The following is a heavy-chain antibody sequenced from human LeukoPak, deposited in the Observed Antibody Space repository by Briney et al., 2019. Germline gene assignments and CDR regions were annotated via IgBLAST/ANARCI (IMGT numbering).Heavy chain of an antibody. V-gene: IGHV6-1*01. D-gene: IGHD1-14*01. CDR2: TYYRSKWSF. CDR3: ARGKYTRFDN. CDR1: GDSIFTNNVA. Sequence: SQTLSLTCAISGDSIFTNNVAWNWIRQPPSRGLEWLGRTYYRSKWSFDYAVSVKSRITINADTSKNQFSLQLSSVTPEDTAVYYCARGKYTRFDNWGQGTLVTVSS. J-gene: IGHJ4*02.